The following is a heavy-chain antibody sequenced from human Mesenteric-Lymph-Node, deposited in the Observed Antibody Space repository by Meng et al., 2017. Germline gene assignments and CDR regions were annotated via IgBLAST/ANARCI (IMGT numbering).Heavy chain of an antibody. V-gene: IGHV4-61*01. J-gene: IGHJ5*02. CDR2: IYYSGST. D-gene: IGHD1-20*01. CDR3: ASRYNWNDDNWFDP. Sequence: SETLSLTCTVSGGSVSSGSYYWSWIRQPPGKGLEWIGYIYYSGSTNYNPSLKSRVTISVDTSKNKFSLKLSSVTAADTAVYYCASRYNWNDDNWFDPWGQGTLVTVSS. CDR1: GGSVSSGSYY.